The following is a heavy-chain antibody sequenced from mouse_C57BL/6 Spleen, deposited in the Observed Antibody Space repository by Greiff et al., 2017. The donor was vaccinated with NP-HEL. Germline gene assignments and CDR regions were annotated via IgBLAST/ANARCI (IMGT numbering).Heavy chain of an antibody. J-gene: IGHJ1*03. D-gene: IGHD2-1*01. CDR3: AMSYGNYGYFDV. V-gene: IGHV1-82*01. CDR2: IYPGDGDT. Sequence: VQLQQSGPELVKPGASVKISCKASGYAFSSSWMNWVKQRPGKGLEWIGRIYPGDGDTNYNGKFKGKATLTADKSSSTAYMQLSSLTSEDSAVYFCAMSYGNYGYFDVWGTGTTVTVSS. CDR1: GYAFSSSW.